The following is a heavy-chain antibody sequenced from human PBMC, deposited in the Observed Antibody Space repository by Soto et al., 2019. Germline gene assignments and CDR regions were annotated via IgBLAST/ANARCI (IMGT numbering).Heavy chain of an antibody. CDR1: ADTFTSYY. CDR3: AREEVATTHDAFDI. Sequence: ASVKVSCKAPADTFTSYYIHWVRQAPGHGLEWMGIINPNGGSTRFAQTFQGRITMTTDTSTSTVYMELRSLRSEDTAVYYCAREEVATTHDAFDIWGQGTMVTVSS. V-gene: IGHV1-46*01. J-gene: IGHJ3*02. CDR2: INPNGGST. D-gene: IGHD5-12*01.